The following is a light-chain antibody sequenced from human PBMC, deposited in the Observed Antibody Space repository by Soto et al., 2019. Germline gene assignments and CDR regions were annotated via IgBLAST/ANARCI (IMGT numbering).Light chain of an antibody. J-gene: IGKJ2*01. CDR1: QSLLHSDGKTY. CDR2: EVS. V-gene: IGKV2D-29*01. CDR3: MQTIQVPYT. Sequence: DIVMTQTPLSLSVTPGQPASISCKSSQSLLHSDGKTYFYWYMQKPGQPPHLLIYEVSKRFSGVPDRFSGSVSGTDFTLKISRVEAEDVGVYYCMQTIQVPYTFGQGTKVEIK.